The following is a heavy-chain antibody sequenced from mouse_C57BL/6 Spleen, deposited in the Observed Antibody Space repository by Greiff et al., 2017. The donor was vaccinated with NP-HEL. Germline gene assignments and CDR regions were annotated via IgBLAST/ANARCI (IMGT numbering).Heavy chain of an antibody. D-gene: IGHD4-1*01. V-gene: IGHV1-80*01. CDR2: IYPGDGDT. J-gene: IGHJ4*01. Sequence: QVQLKESGAELVKPGASVKISCKASGYAFSSYWMNWVKQRPGKGLEWIGQIYPGDGDTNYNGKFKGKATLTADKSSSTAYMQLSSLTSEDSAVYFCARRKNWDFAMDYWGQGTSVTVSS. CDR1: GYAFSSYW. CDR3: ARRKNWDFAMDY.